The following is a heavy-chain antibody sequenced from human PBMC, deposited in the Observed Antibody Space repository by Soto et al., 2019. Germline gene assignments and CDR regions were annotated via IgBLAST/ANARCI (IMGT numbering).Heavy chain of an antibody. CDR2: IWYDGSNK. V-gene: IGHV3-33*01. J-gene: IGHJ4*02. D-gene: IGHD3-3*01. CDR3: AREFGVVTHFDY. CDR1: GFTFSSYG. Sequence: GGSLRLSCAASGFTFSSYGMHWVRQAPGKGLEWVAVIWYDGSNKYYADSVKGRFTISRDNSKNTLYLQMNSLRAEDTAVYYCAREFGVVTHFDYWGQGTLVTVSS.